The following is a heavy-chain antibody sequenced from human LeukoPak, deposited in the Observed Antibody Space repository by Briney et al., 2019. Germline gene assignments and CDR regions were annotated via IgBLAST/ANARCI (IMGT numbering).Heavy chain of an antibody. D-gene: IGHD3-16*01. CDR2: INQDGSEK. J-gene: IGHJ4*02. Sequence: GGSLRLSCAASGLTLSSYWMSWVRQAPGKGLEWVANINQDGSEKYYMDSVKGRFTVSRDNAKNSLYLQMNSLRVEDTAVYYCARGKFDFDYWGQGTLVTVSS. CDR1: GLTLSSYW. CDR3: ARGKFDFDY. V-gene: IGHV3-7*01.